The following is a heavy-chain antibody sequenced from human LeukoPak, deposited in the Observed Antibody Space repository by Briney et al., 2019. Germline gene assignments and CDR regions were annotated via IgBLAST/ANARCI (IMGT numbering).Heavy chain of an antibody. CDR1: GFTFSSYG. D-gene: IGHD2-15*01. CDR3: ARDRRFYCDY. V-gene: IGHV3-30*03. Sequence: GGSLRLSCAASGFTFSSYGMHWVRQAPGKGLEWVAVISYDSNYRYYADSVKGRFTISRGNSNNTLYLQIDSLRPEDTAMYFCARDRRFYCDYWGQGTLVTVSS. CDR2: ISYDSNYR. J-gene: IGHJ4*02.